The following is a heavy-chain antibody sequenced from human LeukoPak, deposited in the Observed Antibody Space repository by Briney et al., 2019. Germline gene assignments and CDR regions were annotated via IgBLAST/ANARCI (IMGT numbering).Heavy chain of an antibody. V-gene: IGHV3-49*03. D-gene: IGHD2-21*02. Sequence: GRSLRLSCTASGFTFGDYAMSWFRQAPGKGLEWVGFIRSKAYGGTTEYAASVKGRFTISRDDSKSIAYLQMNSLKTEDTAVYYCTREFKHIVVVTEGAFDIWGQGTMVTVSS. CDR2: IRSKAYGGTT. CDR3: TREFKHIVVVTEGAFDI. J-gene: IGHJ3*02. CDR1: GFTFGDYA.